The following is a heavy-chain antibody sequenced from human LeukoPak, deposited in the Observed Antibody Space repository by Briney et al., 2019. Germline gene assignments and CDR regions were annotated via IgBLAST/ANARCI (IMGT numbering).Heavy chain of an antibody. Sequence: SETLSLTCAVYGGSFSGYYWSWIRQPPGKGLEWIGEINHSGSTNYNPSLKTRVTISVDTSKNQFSLKLSSVAAADTAVYYCARVTAAIDYWGQGTLVTGSS. V-gene: IGHV4-34*01. CDR1: GGSFSGYY. J-gene: IGHJ4*02. CDR2: INHSGST. D-gene: IGHD5-18*01. CDR3: ARVTAAIDY.